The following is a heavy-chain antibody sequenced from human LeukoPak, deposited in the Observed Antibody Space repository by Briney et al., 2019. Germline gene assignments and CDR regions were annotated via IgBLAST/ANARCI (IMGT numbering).Heavy chain of an antibody. Sequence: GSLRLSCAASGFIFSSYVMSWVRQPPGKGLEWIGSIYYSGNPYYNPSLKSRVTISLDTSKNQFSLNLSSVTAADTAVYYCARNVPYSGSYYAFDFWGQGTLVTVSS. V-gene: IGHV4-39*01. CDR3: ARNVPYSGSYYAFDF. D-gene: IGHD1-26*01. CDR1: GFIFSSYV. CDR2: IYYSGNP. J-gene: IGHJ4*02.